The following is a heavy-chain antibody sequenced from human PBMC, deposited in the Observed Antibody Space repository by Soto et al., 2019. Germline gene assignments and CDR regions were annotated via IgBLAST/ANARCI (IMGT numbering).Heavy chain of an antibody. Sequence: QVQLVQSGAEVKKPGSSVKVSCKASGGTFSSYAISWVRQAPGQGLEWMGGIIPIAGTANYAQKFQGRGTITADESTSTVYMELSSLRSEDTAVYFFARSHGSSTSLEIYYYYYYGMDVWGKGTKVTVSS. CDR3: ARSHGSSTSLEIYYYYYYGMDV. CDR1: GGTFSSYA. D-gene: IGHD2-2*01. J-gene: IGHJ6*04. CDR2: IIPIAGTA. V-gene: IGHV1-69*01.